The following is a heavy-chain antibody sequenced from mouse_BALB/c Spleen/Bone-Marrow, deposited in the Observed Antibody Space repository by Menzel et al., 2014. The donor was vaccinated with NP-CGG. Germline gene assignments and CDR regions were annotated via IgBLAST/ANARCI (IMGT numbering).Heavy chain of an antibody. D-gene: IGHD2-14*01. Sequence: EVKLVESGPELVKPGASVKLSRKASGYTFTGSVMHWVKQKPGQGLEWIGYFNPDNGDSKYNAKFKGKATLTSDKSSSTAYMELSSLTSEDSAVYYCAKGGNYRYGFDYWGQGTPLTVSS. CDR1: GYTFTGSV. V-gene: IGHV1-14*01. J-gene: IGHJ2*01. CDR2: FNPDNGDS. CDR3: AKGGNYRYGFDY.